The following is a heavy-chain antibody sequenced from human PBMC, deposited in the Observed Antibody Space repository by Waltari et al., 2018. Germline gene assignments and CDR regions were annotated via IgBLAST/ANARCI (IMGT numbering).Heavy chain of an antibody. Sequence: EVQLVQSGAAVKKPGATVKISCKASGYPVTDYYLHWVQQAPGKGLEWMGRVDPADSETIYAEKFQGRVTITADTSTDTAYMELSSLRSEDTAVYYCATVLTTVPTYWFDPWGQGTLVTVSS. CDR2: VDPADSET. CDR3: ATVLTTVPTYWFDP. D-gene: IGHD4-4*01. V-gene: IGHV1-69-2*01. J-gene: IGHJ5*02. CDR1: GYPVTDYY.